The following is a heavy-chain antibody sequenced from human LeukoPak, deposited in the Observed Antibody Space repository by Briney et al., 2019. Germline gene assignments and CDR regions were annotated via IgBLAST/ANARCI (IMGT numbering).Heavy chain of an antibody. V-gene: IGHV4-61*01. Sequence: PSETLSLTCTVSGGSVSSGSYYWSWIRQPPGKGLEWIGYVYYHGGTNYNPSLKSRVTISVDTSKNQFSLRLTSVTAADTAVYYCARRVGTRDWYFDLWGRGTLVTVSS. CDR1: GGSVSSGSYY. J-gene: IGHJ2*01. D-gene: IGHD1-14*01. CDR2: VYYHGGT. CDR3: ARRVGTRDWYFDL.